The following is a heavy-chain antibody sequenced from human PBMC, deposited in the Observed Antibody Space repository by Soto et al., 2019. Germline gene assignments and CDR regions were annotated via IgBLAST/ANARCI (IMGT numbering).Heavy chain of an antibody. CDR1: GGSISSSSYY. CDR2: IYYSGST. J-gene: IGHJ6*02. D-gene: IGHD6-13*01. CDR3: ATPGYSSSWQGYYYYGMDV. Sequence: SETLSLTCTVSGGSISSSSYYWGWIRQPPGKGLEWIGSIYYSGSTYYNPSLKSRVTISVDTSKNQFSLKLSSVTAADTAVYYCATPGYSSSWQGYYYYGMDVWGQGTTVTVSS. V-gene: IGHV4-39*01.